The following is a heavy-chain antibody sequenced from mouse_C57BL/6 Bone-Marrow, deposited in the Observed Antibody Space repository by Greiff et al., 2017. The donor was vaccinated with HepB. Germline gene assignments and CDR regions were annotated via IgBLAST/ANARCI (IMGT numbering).Heavy chain of an antibody. CDR2: IDPENGDT. CDR3: TTDGSSWGDY. Sequence: VQLQQSGAELVRPGASVKLSCTASGFNIKDNYMHWVKQRPEQGLEWIGWIDPENGDTEYASKFQGKATITADTSSNTAYLQLSSLTSEDTAVYYCTTDGSSWGDYWGQGTSVTVSS. CDR1: GFNIKDNY. J-gene: IGHJ4*01. D-gene: IGHD1-1*01. V-gene: IGHV14-4*01.